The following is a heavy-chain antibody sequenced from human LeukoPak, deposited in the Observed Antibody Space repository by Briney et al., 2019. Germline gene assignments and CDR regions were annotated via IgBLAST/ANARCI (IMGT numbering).Heavy chain of an antibody. J-gene: IGHJ4*02. CDR1: GCTFSSYA. Sequence: GASVKVSCKASGCTFSSYAISWVRQAPGQGGEWMGGIIPIFGTANYAQKFQGRLTITADESTSTAYMELSSLRSEDTAVYYCARETTVLDYWGQGTLVTVSS. CDR2: IIPIFGTA. CDR3: ARETTVLDY. D-gene: IGHD4-17*01. V-gene: IGHV1-69*13.